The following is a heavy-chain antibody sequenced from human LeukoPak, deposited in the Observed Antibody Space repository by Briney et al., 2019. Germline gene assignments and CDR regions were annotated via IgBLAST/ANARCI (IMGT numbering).Heavy chain of an antibody. CDR1: GGSISSYY. CDR3: ARGRDTASGYGADY. J-gene: IGHJ4*02. Sequence: PSETLSLTCTVSGGSISSYYWSWIRQPPGKGLEWIGYIYYSGSTNYNPSLKSRVTISVDTSKNQFSLKLSSVTAADTAVYYCARGRDTASGYGADYWGQGTLVTASS. D-gene: IGHD5-18*01. CDR2: IYYSGST. V-gene: IGHV4-59*01.